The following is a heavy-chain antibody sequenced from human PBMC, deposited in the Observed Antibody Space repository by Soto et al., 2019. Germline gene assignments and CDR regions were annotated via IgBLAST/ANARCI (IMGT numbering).Heavy chain of an antibody. CDR1: GFPFSSYA. V-gene: IGHV3-30-3*01. D-gene: IGHD5-18*01. Sequence: QVQLVESGGGVVQPGRSLRLSCAATGFPFSSYAMHWVRQAPGKGLEWVAVISYDGSNKYYADSVKGRFTIARDNSKNTLYLQMNSLRAEDTAVYYCARDPLWGTAMVLWYCDRWGRGTLVTVSS. CDR3: ARDPLWGTAMVLWYCDR. CDR2: ISYDGSNK. J-gene: IGHJ2*01.